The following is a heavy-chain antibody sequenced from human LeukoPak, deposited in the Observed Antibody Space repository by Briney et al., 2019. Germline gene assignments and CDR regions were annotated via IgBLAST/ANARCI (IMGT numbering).Heavy chain of an antibody. D-gene: IGHD2-15*01. V-gene: IGHV4-30-4*08. Sequence: SETLSLTCTVSGGSISSGDYYWSWIRQPPGKGLEWIGYIYYSGSIFYKPSLKSRVTISVDTSKNQFSLKLRSVTAADTAVYYCARAALRNNWFDPWGQGTLVTVSS. CDR3: ARAALRNNWFDP. J-gene: IGHJ5*02. CDR2: IYYSGSI. CDR1: GGSISSGDYY.